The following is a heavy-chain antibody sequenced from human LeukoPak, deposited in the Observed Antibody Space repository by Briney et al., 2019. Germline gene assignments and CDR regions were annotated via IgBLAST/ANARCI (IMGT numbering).Heavy chain of an antibody. Sequence: GGSLRLSCTASGFTFSDYAMSWVRQAPGKGLEWVGFIRSKAYGGTTEYAASVKVRFTISRDDSKSIAYLQMNSLKTEDTAVYYCTRRAHRNYYYGMDVWGKGTTVTVSS. J-gene: IGHJ6*04. CDR3: TRRAHRNYYYGMDV. CDR2: IRSKAYGGTT. V-gene: IGHV3-49*04. CDR1: GFTFSDYA.